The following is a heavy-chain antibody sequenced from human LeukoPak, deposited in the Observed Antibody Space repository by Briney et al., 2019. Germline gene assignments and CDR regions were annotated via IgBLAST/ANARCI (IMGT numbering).Heavy chain of an antibody. Sequence: GESLKISCKCSGYSFTRYWIGWVRQLPGKGLEWMGIIYPGDSDTRYSPSFQGQVTISADKSISTAYLQWSSLKASDTAMYYCARRPATYGSGSYYGDYWGQGTLVTVSS. CDR3: ARRPATYGSGSYYGDY. CDR2: IYPGDSDT. V-gene: IGHV5-51*01. D-gene: IGHD3-10*01. CDR1: GYSFTRYW. J-gene: IGHJ4*02.